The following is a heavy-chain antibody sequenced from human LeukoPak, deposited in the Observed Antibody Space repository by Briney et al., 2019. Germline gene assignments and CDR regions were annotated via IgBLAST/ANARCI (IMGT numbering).Heavy chain of an antibody. Sequence: GGSLRLSCAASGFSFGGYVMTWVRQAPGKGLEWVSSITYNGAATYYLDSVKARFTISRDNSRSTLYLQMDSLTAEDTALYYCAKDGLYFDGSTHIYYFDSWGHGALVAVSS. CDR1: GFSFGGYV. D-gene: IGHD3-9*01. CDR2: ITYNGAAT. J-gene: IGHJ4*01. V-gene: IGHV3-23*01. CDR3: AKDGLYFDGSTHIYYFDS.